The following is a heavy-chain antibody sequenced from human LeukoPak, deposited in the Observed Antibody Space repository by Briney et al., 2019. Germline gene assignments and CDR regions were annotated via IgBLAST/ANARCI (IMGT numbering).Heavy chain of an antibody. CDR3: ARVADYDILTGYYDSYYFDY. D-gene: IGHD3-9*01. Sequence: SETLSLTCTVSGGSINSYYWSWIRQPPGKGLEWIGYIYYSGSTNYNPSLKSRVTISVDTSKNQFSLKLSSVTAADTAVYYCARVADYDILTGYYDSYYFDYWGQGTLVTVSS. CDR1: GGSINSYY. V-gene: IGHV4-59*01. CDR2: IYYSGST. J-gene: IGHJ4*02.